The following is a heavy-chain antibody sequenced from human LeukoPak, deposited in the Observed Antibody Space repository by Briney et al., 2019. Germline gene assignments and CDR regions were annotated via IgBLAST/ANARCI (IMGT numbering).Heavy chain of an antibody. CDR2: ISWDGGRT. D-gene: IGHD3-10*01. V-gene: IGHV3-43*01. Sequence: GGSLRLSCAASGFTFDDYTMHWVRQAPGKGLEWVSLISWDGGRTYYADSVKGRFTISRDNSKNSLYLQMNSLRTDDTALYYCAKDGSSLMVRGVNHGYYYYYMDVWGKGTTVTISS. CDR3: AKDGSSLMVRGVNHGYYYYYMDV. CDR1: GFTFDDYT. J-gene: IGHJ6*03.